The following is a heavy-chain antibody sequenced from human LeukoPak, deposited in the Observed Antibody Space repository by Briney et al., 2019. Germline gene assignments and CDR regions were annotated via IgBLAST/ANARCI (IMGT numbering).Heavy chain of an antibody. V-gene: IGHV5-51*01. Sequence: GESLKISFKGSGYTFSSYWIGWVRPMPGKGLEWMGIIYPGDSDTRYSPSLQGQVTISVDTSIGTAYLQWSSLKASDTAIYYCARQNDFRLDYWGQGTLVTVSS. CDR2: IYPGDSDT. J-gene: IGHJ4*02. CDR1: GYTFSSYW. CDR3: ARQNDFRLDY. D-gene: IGHD3-3*01.